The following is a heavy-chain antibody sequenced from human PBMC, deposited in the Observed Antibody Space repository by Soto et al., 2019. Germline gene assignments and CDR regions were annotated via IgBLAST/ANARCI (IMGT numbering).Heavy chain of an antibody. D-gene: IGHD2-2*01. Sequence: TPSLTCAVYDGSISRGVASWSWIRQPPGKGLEWIGYMYHSGSTYYNPSLKSRVTISIDRSKNQFSLKLSPVTAADTAVYYCARVPDYWGQGILVTVS. CDR1: DGSISRGVAS. CDR2: MYHSGST. CDR3: ARVPDY. V-gene: IGHV4-30-2*01. J-gene: IGHJ4*02.